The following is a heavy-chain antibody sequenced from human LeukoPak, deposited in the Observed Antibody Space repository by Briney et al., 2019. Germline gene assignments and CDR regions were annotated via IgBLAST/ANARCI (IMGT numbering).Heavy chain of an antibody. D-gene: IGHD3-10*01. Sequence: ASVKVSCKASGYTFSTYDINWVRQATGQGLEWMGWMNPNSGNTGYAQKFQGRVSITRNNSITTAYMELSSLRSEDTAVYYCARGLLRNAARGVGYWGQGTLVTVSS. CDR1: GYTFSTYD. CDR3: ARGLLRNAARGVGY. CDR2: MNPNSGNT. V-gene: IGHV1-8*03. J-gene: IGHJ4*02.